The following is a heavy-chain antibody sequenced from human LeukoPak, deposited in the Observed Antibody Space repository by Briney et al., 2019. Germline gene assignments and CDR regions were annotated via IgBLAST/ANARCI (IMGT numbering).Heavy chain of an antibody. J-gene: IGHJ4*02. V-gene: IGHV1-18*01. D-gene: IGHD1-26*01. CDR3: ARASGWELLHPSDY. Sequence: ASVKVSCKASGGTFSSYAISWVRQAPGQGLEWMGWISAYNGNTNYAQKLQGRVTMTTDTSTSTAYMELRCLRSDDTAVYYCARASGWELLHPSDYWGQGTLVTVSS. CDR1: GGTFSSYA. CDR2: ISAYNGNT.